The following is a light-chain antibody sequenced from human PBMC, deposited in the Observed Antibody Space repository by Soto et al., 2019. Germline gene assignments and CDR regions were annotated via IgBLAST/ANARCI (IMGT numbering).Light chain of an antibody. Sequence: EIVLTQSPATLSLSPGERATLSCRASQSVSNFLAWYQQKPGQAPRLLIHDASTRATGIPARFSGSGSGTDFSPTISSLEPQDFAAYYCQQRRTWPPLTFGGGTKVEIK. CDR1: QSVSNF. CDR2: DAS. J-gene: IGKJ4*01. CDR3: QQRRTWPPLT. V-gene: IGKV3-11*01.